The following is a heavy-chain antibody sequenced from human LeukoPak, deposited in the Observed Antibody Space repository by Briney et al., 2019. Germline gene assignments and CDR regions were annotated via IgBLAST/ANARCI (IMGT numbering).Heavy chain of an antibody. CDR2: INYNGDSA. J-gene: IGHJ4*02. V-gene: IGHV3-64*01. D-gene: IGHD5-24*01. Sequence: PGGSLRLSCAASGFSFNTYAMHWVRQPPGKGLEYVSAINYNGDSAYYANSVKGRFIISRDHSKTTLFLHMGSLRAEDTAVYYCARDSGGDTYNDYFDSWGQGTLVTVSS. CDR3: ARDSGGDTYNDYFDS. CDR1: GFSFNTYA.